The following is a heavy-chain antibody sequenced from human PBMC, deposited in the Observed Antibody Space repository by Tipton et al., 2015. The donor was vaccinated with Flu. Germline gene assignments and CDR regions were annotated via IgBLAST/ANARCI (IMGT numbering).Heavy chain of an antibody. V-gene: IGHV4-31*03. CDR3: ASEGPYFYGMDV. Sequence: TLSLTCTISGDSVSNSDYYWNRIRQEPGKGLEWIGHIDFSGSTHYNPSLKSRLTISIDTSKNQFSLRLNGVTGADTAVYYCASEGPYFYGMDVWGQGTTVTVSS. CDR2: IDFSGST. J-gene: IGHJ6*02. CDR1: GDSVSNSDYY.